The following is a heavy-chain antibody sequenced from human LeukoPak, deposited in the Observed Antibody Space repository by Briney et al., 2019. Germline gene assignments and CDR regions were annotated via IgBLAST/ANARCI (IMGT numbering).Heavy chain of an antibody. CDR3: ARTQQYDSSPFDY. CDR1: GGSISSYY. J-gene: IGHJ4*02. Sequence: SETLSLTCAVYGGSISSYYWSWIRQPLGKGLEWIGYIYYSGSTNYNPSLKSRVTISVDTSKNQFSLKLSSVTAADTAVYYCARTQQYDSSPFDYWGQGTLVTVSS. V-gene: IGHV4-59*01. CDR2: IYYSGST. D-gene: IGHD3-22*01.